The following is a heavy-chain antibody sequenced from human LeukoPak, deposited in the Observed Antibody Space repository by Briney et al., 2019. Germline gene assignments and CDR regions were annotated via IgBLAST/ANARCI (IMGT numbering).Heavy chain of an antibody. D-gene: IGHD5/OR15-5a*01. V-gene: IGHV3-53*01. Sequence: QPGGSLTLSCAVSGVTVSTNYMGWVRQAPGKGLEWVSVIYADGGGGGTYYADSEKGRFTISRDNSRNTLYLQMSNLRADYTAMYYWSRDRSRGYSVTWGQGTLVTVS. CDR2: IYADGGGGGT. J-gene: IGHJ5*02. CDR1: GVTVSTNY. CDR3: SRDRSRGYSVT.